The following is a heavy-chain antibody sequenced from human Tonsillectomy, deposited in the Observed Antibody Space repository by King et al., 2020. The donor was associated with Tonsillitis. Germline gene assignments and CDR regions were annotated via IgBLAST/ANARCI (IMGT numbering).Heavy chain of an antibody. Sequence: VQLQQWGAGLLKPSETLSLTCAVSGGSFSGYYWSWIRQPPGKGLEWIGEINHSGSTNYKPSLKSRVTISVDTSKNQFSLRLSSVTAADTAVYYCARGYYLGYSPRTHWFDPWGQGTLVTVSS. D-gene: IGHD6-13*01. CDR1: GGSFSGYY. J-gene: IGHJ5*02. CDR2: INHSGST. V-gene: IGHV4-34*01. CDR3: ARGYYLGYSPRTHWFDP.